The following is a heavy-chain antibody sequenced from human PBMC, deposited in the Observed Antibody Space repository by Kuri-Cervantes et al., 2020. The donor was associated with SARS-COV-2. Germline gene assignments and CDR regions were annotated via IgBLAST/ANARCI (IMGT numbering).Heavy chain of an antibody. CDR1: GCTFTSYG. CDR2: ISAYNGNT. V-gene: IGHV1-18*04. J-gene: IGHJ4*02. D-gene: IGHD3-3*01. Sequence: ASVKVSCKASGCTFTSYGISWVRQAPGQGLEWMGWISAYNGNTNYAQKLQGRVTMTTDTSTSTAYMELRSLRSDDTAVYYCARVLRFLEWLPQPQYYFDYWGQGTLVTVSS. CDR3: ARVLRFLEWLPQPQYYFDY.